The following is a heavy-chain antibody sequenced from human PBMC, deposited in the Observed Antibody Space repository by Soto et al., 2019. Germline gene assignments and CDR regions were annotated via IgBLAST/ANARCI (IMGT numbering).Heavy chain of an antibody. CDR3: ATTTVVTPHWYFDL. D-gene: IGHD4-17*01. CDR2: NNHSGST. V-gene: IGHV4-34*01. CDR1: GGSFSGYY. Sequence: QVQLQQWGAGLLKPSETLSLTCAVYGGSFSGYYWSWIRQPPGKGLEWIGENNHSGSTNYNPSLKCRVTISVATSKNQCSLRLGSVTAADTAVYYCATTTVVTPHWYFDLWGRGTLVTVSS. J-gene: IGHJ2*01.